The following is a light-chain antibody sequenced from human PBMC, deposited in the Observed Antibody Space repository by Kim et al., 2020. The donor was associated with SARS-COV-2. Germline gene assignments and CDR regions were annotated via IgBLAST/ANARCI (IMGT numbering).Light chain of an antibody. V-gene: IGKV3-11*01. J-gene: IGKJ1*01. CDR1: QGVASY. CDR2: HAT. Sequence: PGEGATPSCRASQGVASYLACYHRKPGQAPRLLIYHATISATGIPARYSGSGSGTDLTLTISSLEREDFAVYYCQHRSTRPPKWTFGQGTKVGIK. CDR3: QHRSTRPPKWT.